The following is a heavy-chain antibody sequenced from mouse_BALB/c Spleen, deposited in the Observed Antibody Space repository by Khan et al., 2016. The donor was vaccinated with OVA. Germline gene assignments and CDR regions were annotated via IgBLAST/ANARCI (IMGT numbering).Heavy chain of an antibody. CDR1: GYTFTSYW. CDR2: FAPGSGST. V-gene: IGHV1S41*01. Sequence: DLVKPGASVKLSCKASGYTFTSYWINWIKQRPGQGLEWIGRFAPGSGSTFYNEIFKGKATLNVDTYSSTAYLQLSSLSSEDSAVYFCASSIYSCSSPYAMDYWGQGPSVTVSS. D-gene: IGHD1-1*01. J-gene: IGHJ4*01. CDR3: ASSIYSCSSPYAMDY.